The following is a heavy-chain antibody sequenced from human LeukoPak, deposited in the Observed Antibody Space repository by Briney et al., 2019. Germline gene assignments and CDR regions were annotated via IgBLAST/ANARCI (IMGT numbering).Heavy chain of an antibody. J-gene: IGHJ4*02. V-gene: IGHV1-2*02. CDR2: INPNSGGT. D-gene: IGHD2-2*01. CDR3: ARDPELGYCSSTSCYETKDY. Sequence: ASVNVSCKASGYTFTGYYMHWVRQAPGQGLEWMGWINPNSGGTNYAQKFQGRVTMTRDTSISTAYMELSRLRSDDTAVYYCARDPELGYCSSTSCYETKDYWGQGTLVTVSS. CDR1: GYTFTGYY.